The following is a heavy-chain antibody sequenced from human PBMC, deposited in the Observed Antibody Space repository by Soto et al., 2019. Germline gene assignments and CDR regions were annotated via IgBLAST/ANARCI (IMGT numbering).Heavy chain of an antibody. CDR2: ISGSGGST. V-gene: IGHV3-23*01. CDR1: GFTFSSYA. J-gene: IGHJ3*02. D-gene: IGHD3-10*01. CDR3: AKFRITMVRGEVAAFDI. Sequence: EVQLLESGGGLVQPGGSLRLSCAASGFTFSSYAMSWVRQAPGKGLEWVSAISGSGGSTYYADSVKGRFTISRDNSKNTLYLQMNSLRAEDTAVYYCAKFRITMVRGEVAAFDIWGQGTMVTVSS.